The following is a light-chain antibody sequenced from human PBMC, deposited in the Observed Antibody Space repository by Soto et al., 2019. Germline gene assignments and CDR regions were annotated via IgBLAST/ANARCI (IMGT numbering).Light chain of an antibody. J-gene: IGLJ1*01. V-gene: IGLV2-18*02. CDR3: SSYTSTNTYI. Sequence: QSVLTQPPPVSGSPGQSVTISCTGTSSRASWYQQPPGTAPKLLIYEVSNRPSGVPDRFSGSKSGNTASLTISGLQAEDEADYYCSSYTSTNTYIFGTGTKVTVL. CDR2: EVS. CDR1: SSR.